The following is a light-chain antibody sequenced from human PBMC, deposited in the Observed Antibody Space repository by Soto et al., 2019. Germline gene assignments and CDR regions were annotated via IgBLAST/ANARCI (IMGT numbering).Light chain of an antibody. CDR1: QNIGTS. CDR2: DAS. V-gene: IGKV3-11*01. J-gene: IGKJ5*01. Sequence: DIEMTQSPSTLYLSVGERATLSCRTGQNIGTSLVWSQQKPGQSPRLLIYDASHRATGVPARFSGSGSGTDFTLTISSLEPEDFAVYYCQQRCGLPITFGQGTRLEIK. CDR3: QQRCGLPIT.